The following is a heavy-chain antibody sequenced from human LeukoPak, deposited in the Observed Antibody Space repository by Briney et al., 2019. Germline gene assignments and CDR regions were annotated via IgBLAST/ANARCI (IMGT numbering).Heavy chain of an antibody. CDR3: ARAFLVGYSPEKYFFDY. D-gene: IGHD2-15*01. J-gene: IGHJ4*02. CDR2: ISAYNGNT. Sequence: RASVKVSCKASGYTFTSYGISWVRQAPGQGLEWMGWISAYNGNTNYAQKLQGRVTMTTDTSTSTAYMELRSLRSDDTAVYYCARAFLVGYSPEKYFFDYWGQGILVTVSS. CDR1: GYTFTSYG. V-gene: IGHV1-18*01.